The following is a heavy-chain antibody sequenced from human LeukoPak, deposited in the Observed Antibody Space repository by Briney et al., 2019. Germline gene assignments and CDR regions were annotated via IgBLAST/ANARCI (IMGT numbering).Heavy chain of an antibody. J-gene: IGHJ5*02. V-gene: IGHV3-30*04. CDR1: GFTFSSYA. D-gene: IGHD3-9*01. CDR2: ISYDGSNK. CDR3: ARDTGADYYDILTGYLGSNWFDP. Sequence: VGSLRLSCAASGFTFSSYAMHWVRQAPGKGLEWVAVISYDGSNKYYADSVKGRFTISRDNPKNTLYLQMNSLRAEDTAVYYCARDTGADYYDILTGYLGSNWFDPWGQGTLVTVSS.